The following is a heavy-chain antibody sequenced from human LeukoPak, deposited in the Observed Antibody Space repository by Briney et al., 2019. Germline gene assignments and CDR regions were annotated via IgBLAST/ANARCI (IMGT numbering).Heavy chain of an antibody. Sequence: GGSLRLSCTASGFTFSSYAMHWVRQAPGKGLEWVAVISDDGSNKYYADSVKGRFTISRDNSKNTLYLQMNGLRPEDTAVYYCARVDDLDAFDIWGQGTMVTVSS. CDR2: ISDDGSNK. D-gene: IGHD2-2*03. CDR1: GFTFSSYA. J-gene: IGHJ3*02. CDR3: ARVDDLDAFDI. V-gene: IGHV3-30*04.